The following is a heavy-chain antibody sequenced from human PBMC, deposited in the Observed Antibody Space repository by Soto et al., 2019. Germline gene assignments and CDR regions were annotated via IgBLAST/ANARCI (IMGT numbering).Heavy chain of an antibody. Sequence: QVQLQQWGAGLLKPSETLSLTCAVYGGSFSGYYWSWIRQPPGKGLEWIGEINHSGSTNYNPSLKRRVTISVDTSKNQFSLKLRSVTAADTAVYYCARGNRVILTGYDYWGQGTLVTVSS. CDR1: GGSFSGYY. CDR2: INHSGST. J-gene: IGHJ4*02. D-gene: IGHD3-9*01. V-gene: IGHV4-34*01. CDR3: ARGNRVILTGYDY.